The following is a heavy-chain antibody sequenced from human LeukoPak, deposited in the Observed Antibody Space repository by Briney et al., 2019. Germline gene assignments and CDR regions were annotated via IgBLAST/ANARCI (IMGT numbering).Heavy chain of an antibody. Sequence: GGSLRLSGAASGFTFSSYAMSWVRQAPGKGLEWVSAICGSGGSTYYADSVKGRFTISRDNSKNTLYLQMNSLRAEDTAVYYCAREVGATIFDYWGQGTLVTVSS. J-gene: IGHJ4*02. D-gene: IGHD1-26*01. V-gene: IGHV3-23*01. CDR2: ICGSGGST. CDR3: AREVGATIFDY. CDR1: GFTFSSYA.